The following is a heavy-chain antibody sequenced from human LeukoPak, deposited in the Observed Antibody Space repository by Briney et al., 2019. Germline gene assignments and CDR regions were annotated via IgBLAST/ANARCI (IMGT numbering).Heavy chain of an antibody. CDR1: GGTFSSYA. D-gene: IGHD3-3*01. Sequence: SVKVSRKASGGTFSSYAISWVRQAPGQGLEWMGGIIPIFGTANYAQKFQGRVTITADESTSTAYMELSSLRSEDTAVYYCARVLYYDFWSGYYPYGMDVWGQGTTVTVSS. CDR3: ARVLYYDFWSGYYPYGMDV. J-gene: IGHJ6*02. V-gene: IGHV1-69*13. CDR2: IIPIFGTA.